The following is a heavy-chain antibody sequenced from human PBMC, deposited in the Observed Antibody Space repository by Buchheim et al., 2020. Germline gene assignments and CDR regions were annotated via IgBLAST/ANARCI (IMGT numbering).Heavy chain of an antibody. CDR3: ARGNYCIGGSCYSDY. J-gene: IGHJ4*02. D-gene: IGHD2-15*01. Sequence: EVQLVQSGAEVKKPGESLKISCKSSGYSFTGYWIGWVRQMPGKGLEWMGIIYPDTSDTRYNPSFRGPVTISADKSINTAYLQWSSLKASDTAMYYCARGNYCIGGSCYSDYWGQGTL. CDR2: IYPDTSDT. CDR1: GYSFTGYW. V-gene: IGHV5-51*01.